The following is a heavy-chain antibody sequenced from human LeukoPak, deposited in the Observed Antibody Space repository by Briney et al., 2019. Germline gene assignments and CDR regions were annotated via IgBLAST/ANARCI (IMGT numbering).Heavy chain of an antibody. J-gene: IGHJ5*02. Sequence: SETLSLTCTVSGGSISSGSYYWSWIRQPAGKGLEWIGRIYTSGITNYNPSLKSRVTMSVDTSKNQFSLKLSSVTAADTAVYYCARHYSNYANWFDPWGQGTLVTVSS. CDR2: IYTSGIT. CDR3: ARHYSNYANWFDP. CDR1: GGSISSGSYY. V-gene: IGHV4-61*02. D-gene: IGHD4-11*01.